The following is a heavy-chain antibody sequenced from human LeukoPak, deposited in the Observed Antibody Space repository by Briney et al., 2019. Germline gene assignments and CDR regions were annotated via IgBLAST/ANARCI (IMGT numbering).Heavy chain of an antibody. D-gene: IGHD3-16*02. J-gene: IGHJ5*02. CDR1: GYTFTSYG. Sequence: GASVKVSCKASGYTFTSYGISWVRQAPGQGLEWMGWISAYNGNTNYAQKLQGRVTMTTDTSTSTAYMELRSLRSDDTAVYYCARDLGIMITFGGVIPGWFDPWGQGTLVTVSS. V-gene: IGHV1-18*01. CDR3: ARDLGIMITFGGVIPGWFDP. CDR2: ISAYNGNT.